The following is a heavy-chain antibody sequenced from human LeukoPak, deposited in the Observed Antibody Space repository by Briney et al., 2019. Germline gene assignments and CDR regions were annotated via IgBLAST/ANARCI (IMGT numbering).Heavy chain of an antibody. J-gene: IGHJ5*02. CDR3: ARRGTRITMVRGVPPNWFDP. V-gene: IGHV4-38-2*02. CDR2: IYHSGST. Sequence: PSETLSLTCTVSGYSISSGYYWGWIRQPPGKGLEWIGSIYHSGSTYYNPSLKSRVTISVDTSKNQFSLKLSSVTAADTAVYYCARRGTRITMVRGVPPNWFDPWGQGTLVTVSS. CDR1: GYSISSGYY. D-gene: IGHD3-10*01.